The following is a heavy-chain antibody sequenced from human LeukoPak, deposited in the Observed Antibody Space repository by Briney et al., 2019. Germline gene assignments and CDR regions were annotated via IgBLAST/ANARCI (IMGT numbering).Heavy chain of an antibody. CDR1: GGSISSYY. Sequence: SETLSLTCTVSGGSISSYYWSWIRQPAGKGLEWIGRIYTSGSTNYNPSLKSRVTMSVDTSKNQFSLKLSSVTAADTAVYYCVRGGSYPHAFDIWGQGTMVTVSS. CDR2: IYTSGST. V-gene: IGHV4-4*07. D-gene: IGHD1-26*01. J-gene: IGHJ3*02. CDR3: VRGGSYPHAFDI.